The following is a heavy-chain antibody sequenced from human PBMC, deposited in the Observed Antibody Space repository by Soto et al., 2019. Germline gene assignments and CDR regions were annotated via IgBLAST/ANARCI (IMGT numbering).Heavy chain of an antibody. V-gene: IGHV3-7*01. CDR1: GFSFSSYW. CDR3: AHFFDP. CDR2: VSLDGREK. Sequence: PGGSLRLSCAASGFSFSSYWMSWVRQAPGKGPEWVANVSLDGREKIYADSVKGRFTISRDNAKNSVSLQMNSLRAEDTAVYYCAHFFDPWGQGILVTVSS. J-gene: IGHJ5*02.